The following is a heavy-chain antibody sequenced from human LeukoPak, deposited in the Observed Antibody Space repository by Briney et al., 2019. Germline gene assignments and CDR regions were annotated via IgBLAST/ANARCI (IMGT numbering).Heavy chain of an antibody. D-gene: IGHD3-9*01. CDR3: ARGYFDWLYFDY. Sequence: SETLSLTCTVSGGSISSYYWSWIRQPPGKGLEWIGYIYYSGSTNYNPSLKSRVTISVDTSKNQFSLKLSSVTAADTAVYYCARGYFDWLYFDYRGQGTLVTVSS. V-gene: IGHV4-59*08. CDR2: IYYSGST. CDR1: GGSISSYY. J-gene: IGHJ4*02.